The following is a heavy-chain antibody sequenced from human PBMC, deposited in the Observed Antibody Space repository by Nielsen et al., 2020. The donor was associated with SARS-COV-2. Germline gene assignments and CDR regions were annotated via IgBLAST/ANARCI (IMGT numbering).Heavy chain of an antibody. CDR3: ARDGIILTAGTTYYYGMDV. CDR2: MSDDGNNE. V-gene: IGHV3-30-3*01. D-gene: IGHD6-13*01. Sequence: GGSLRLSCAASGFTFSSYALHWVRQAPGKGLEWVAVMSDDGNNEYYADSVQGRFTISRDNSKNMLYLQMESLRPEDTAVYYCARDGIILTAGTTYYYGMDVWGLGTTVTVSS. J-gene: IGHJ6*02. CDR1: GFTFSSYA.